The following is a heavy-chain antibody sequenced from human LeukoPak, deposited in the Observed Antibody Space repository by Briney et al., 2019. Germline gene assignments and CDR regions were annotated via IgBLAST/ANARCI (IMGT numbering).Heavy chain of an antibody. D-gene: IGHD3-16*02. CDR3: ARNVRLGSGELSFAPFKNWFDP. CDR1: GGSFSGYY. Sequence: PSETLSLTCAVYGGSFSGYYWSWIRQPPGKGLEWIGEINHSGSTNYNPSLKSRVTISVDTSKNQFSLQLNSVTPEDTAVYYCARNVRLGSGELSFAPFKNWFDPWGQGTLVTVSS. V-gene: IGHV4-34*01. CDR2: INHSGST. J-gene: IGHJ5*02.